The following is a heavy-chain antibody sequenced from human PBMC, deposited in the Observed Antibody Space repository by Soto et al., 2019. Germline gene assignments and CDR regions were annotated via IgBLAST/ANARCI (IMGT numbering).Heavy chain of an antibody. CDR1: GFTFSSYC. V-gene: IGHV3-30*18. D-gene: IGHD2-15*01. CDR3: AKDWCSGGSCYPPAEDY. CDR2: ISYDGSNK. Sequence: GGSLRLSCAASGFTFSSYCMHWVRQAPGKGLEWVAVISYDGSNKYYADSVKGRFTISRDNSKNTLYLQMNSLRAEDTAVYYCAKDWCSGGSCYPPAEDYWGQGTLVTVSS. J-gene: IGHJ4*02.